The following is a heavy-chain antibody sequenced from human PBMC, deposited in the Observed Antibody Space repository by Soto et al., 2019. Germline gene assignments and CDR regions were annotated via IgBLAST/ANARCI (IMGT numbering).Heavy chain of an antibody. CDR1: GGTFSSYV. CDR2: IIPIFGTA. CDR3: ARARGIVVVPAAIREYCYGMDV. D-gene: IGHD2-2*01. Sequence: QVQLVQSGAEVKKPGSSVKVSCKASGGTFSSYVISWVRQAPGQGLEWMGGIIPIFGTANYAQKFQGRVTITADESMSTAYMELSSLRSEDTAVYYCARARGIVVVPAAIREYCYGMDVWGQGTTVTVSS. V-gene: IGHV1-69*01. J-gene: IGHJ6*02.